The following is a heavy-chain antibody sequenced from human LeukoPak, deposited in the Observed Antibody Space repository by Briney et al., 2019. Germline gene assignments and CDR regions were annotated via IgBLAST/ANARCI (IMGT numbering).Heavy chain of an antibody. Sequence: SETLSLTCTVSGGSISSGSYYWSWIRQPAGKGLEWIGRIYTSGSTNYNPSLKSRVTISVDTSKNQFSLKLSSVTAADTAVYYCARGPQISIAVAGYFDYWGQGTLVTVSS. V-gene: IGHV4-61*02. D-gene: IGHD6-19*01. CDR2: IYTSGST. CDR1: GGSISSGSYY. CDR3: ARGPQISIAVAGYFDY. J-gene: IGHJ4*02.